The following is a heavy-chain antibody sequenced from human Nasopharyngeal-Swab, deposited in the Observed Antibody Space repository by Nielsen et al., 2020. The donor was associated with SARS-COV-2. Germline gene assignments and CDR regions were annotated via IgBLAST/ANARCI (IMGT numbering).Heavy chain of an antibody. J-gene: IGHJ6*02. CDR3: VRDSNYYSMDV. CDR2: ISWNSGAD. Sequence: SLKISCAASGFTFDDYAMHWVRQAPGKGRDWVAGISWNSGADVYADSVKGRFTISRDNAKKSLFLEMNNLRVEDTALYYCVRDSNYYSMDVWGQGTTVTVSS. V-gene: IGHV3-9*01. D-gene: IGHD3-22*01. CDR1: GFTFDDYA.